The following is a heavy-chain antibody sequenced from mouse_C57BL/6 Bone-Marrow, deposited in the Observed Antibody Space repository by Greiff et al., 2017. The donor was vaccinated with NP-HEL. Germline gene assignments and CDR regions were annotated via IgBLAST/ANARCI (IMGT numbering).Heavy chain of an antibody. J-gene: IGHJ2*01. Sequence: QVQLKQSGPELVKPGASVKLSCKASGYTFTSYDINWVKQRPGQGLAWIGRIYPRDGSTKYNEKFKGKATLTVDTSSSTAYMELNSLTSEDSAVYFCASDGYYFPYFDYWGQGTTLTVSS. V-gene: IGHV1-85*01. CDR2: IYPRDGST. CDR1: GYTFTSYD. CDR3: ASDGYYFPYFDY. D-gene: IGHD2-3*01.